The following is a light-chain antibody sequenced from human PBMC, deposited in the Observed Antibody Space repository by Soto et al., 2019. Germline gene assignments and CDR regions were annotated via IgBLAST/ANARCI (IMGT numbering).Light chain of an antibody. J-gene: IGLJ2*01. CDR3: QSYDSSLSPL. CDR1: SSNIGAGYD. CDR2: GNS. Sequence: QSVLTQPPSVSGAPGQRVTISCTWSSSNIGAGYDVHWYQQLPGTAPKLLIYGNSNRPSGVPDRFSGSKSGTSASLAITGLQAEDEADYYCQSYDSSLSPLFGGGTKLTVL. V-gene: IGLV1-40*01.